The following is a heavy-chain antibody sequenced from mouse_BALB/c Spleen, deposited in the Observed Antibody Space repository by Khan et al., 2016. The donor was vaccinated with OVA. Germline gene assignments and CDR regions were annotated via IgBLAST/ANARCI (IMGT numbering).Heavy chain of an antibody. V-gene: IGHV3-2*02. CDR2: INYSGNT. CDR3: ARKDYYDYDPFPY. Sequence: EVQLQESGPGLVKPSQSLSLTCTVTGYSITSEYAWNWIRQFPGNKLEWMGYINYSGNTRFNPSLKSRTPITRDTSKNQFFLHLNSVTTEDTATYFCARKDYYDYDPFPYWGQGTLVTVSA. J-gene: IGHJ3*01. D-gene: IGHD2-4*01. CDR1: GYSITSEYA.